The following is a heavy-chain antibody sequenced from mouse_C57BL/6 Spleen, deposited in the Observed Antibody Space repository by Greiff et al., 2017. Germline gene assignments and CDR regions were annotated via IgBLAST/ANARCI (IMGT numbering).Heavy chain of an antibody. CDR3: ARSGTTVVGDY. D-gene: IGHD1-1*01. J-gene: IGHJ2*01. CDR1: GYTFTSYW. CDR2: IYPGSGST. V-gene: IGHV1-55*01. Sequence: QVQLQQPGAELVKPGASVKMSCKASGYTFTSYWITWVKQTPGQGLEWIGDIYPGSGSTNYNAKFKSKATMTVDTSSSTAYMQLSSLTSEDSAVYYCARSGTTVVGDYWGQGTTLTVSS.